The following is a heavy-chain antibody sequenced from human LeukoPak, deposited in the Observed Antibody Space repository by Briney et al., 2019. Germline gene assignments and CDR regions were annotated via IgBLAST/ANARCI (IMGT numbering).Heavy chain of an antibody. D-gene: IGHD3-22*01. V-gene: IGHV4-39*01. CDR1: GGSISSSSYY. CDR2: IYYSGST. CDR3: AGAYYYDSSGSEDYFDY. Sequence: KPSETLSLTCTVSGGSISSSSYYWGWIRQPPGKGLEWIGSIYYSGSTYYNPSLKSRVTISLDTSENQFSLKLSSVTAADTAVYYCAGAYYYDSSGSEDYFDYWGQGTLVTVSS. J-gene: IGHJ4*02.